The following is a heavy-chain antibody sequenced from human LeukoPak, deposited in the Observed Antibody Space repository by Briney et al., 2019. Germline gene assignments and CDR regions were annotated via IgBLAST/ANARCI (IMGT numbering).Heavy chain of an antibody. Sequence: SETLSLTCAVYGGSFSGYYWSWIRQPPGKGLEWIGEINHSGSTNYNSSLKSRVTISVDTSKNQFSLKLSSVTAADTAAYYCARGNYNWFDPWGQGTLVTVSS. V-gene: IGHV4-34*01. D-gene: IGHD1-20*01. CDR1: GGSFSGYY. CDR3: ARGNYNWFDP. J-gene: IGHJ5*02. CDR2: INHSGST.